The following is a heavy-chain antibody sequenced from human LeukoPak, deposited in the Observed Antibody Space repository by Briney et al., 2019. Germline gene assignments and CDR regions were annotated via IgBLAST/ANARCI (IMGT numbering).Heavy chain of an antibody. J-gene: IGHJ5*02. CDR1: GGSLSAYS. D-gene: IGHD2-15*01. CDR3: AREPGYCSCGSCYGAWFDP. V-gene: IGHV4-34*01. Sequence: PSDTLSLTCGVSGGSLSAYSWSWLRQSPRGGRQWVREIYLGGGADDDPSLKSRVTISVDTSKNQFSLKLSSVTAADTAVYYCAREPGYCSCGSCYGAWFDPWGQGTLVTVSS. CDR2: IYLGGGA.